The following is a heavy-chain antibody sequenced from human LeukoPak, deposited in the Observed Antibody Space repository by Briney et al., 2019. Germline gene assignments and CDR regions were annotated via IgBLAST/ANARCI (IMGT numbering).Heavy chain of an antibody. CDR2: ISPGGDTP. D-gene: IGHD5-12*01. V-gene: IGHV3-23*01. J-gene: IGHJ4*02. CDR1: GFTFSSYA. CDR3: AQDRAWIEFYF. Sequence: GGSLRLSCAASGFTFSSYAMSWVRQAPGKGLEWVSGISPGGDTPYYADSVRGRFTISRDNSKNTMYLQMNSLRAEDTAVYYCAQDRAWIEFYFWGQGTLVTVSS.